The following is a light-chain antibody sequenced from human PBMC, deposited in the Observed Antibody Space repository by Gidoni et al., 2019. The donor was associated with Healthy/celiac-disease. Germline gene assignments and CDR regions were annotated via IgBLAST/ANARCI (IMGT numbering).Light chain of an antibody. J-gene: IGLJ3*02. CDR2: QDS. CDR1: KLGDKY. CDR3: QAWDSSTAV. V-gene: IGLV3-1*01. Sequence: SYELPPPPSVSVSPGQTASITCSGDKLGDKYACCYQQKPGQSPVLVIYQDSKRPSGLPERCSGSNSGNTATLTISGTQARDEADYYCQAWDSSTAVFGGGTKLTVL.